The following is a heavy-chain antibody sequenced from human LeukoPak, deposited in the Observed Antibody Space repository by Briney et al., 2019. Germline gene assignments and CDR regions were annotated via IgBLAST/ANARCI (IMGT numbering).Heavy chain of an antibody. V-gene: IGHV1-8*01. CDR1: GYTFTSYD. D-gene: IGHD3-10*01. Sequence: ASVKVSCKASGYTFTSYDINWVRQATGQGLEWMGWMNPNSGNTGYAQKFRGRVTMTRNTSISTAYMELSSLGSEDTAVYYCARGYGSGRRNPTFGCWGQGTLVTVSS. J-gene: IGHJ4*02. CDR2: MNPNSGNT. CDR3: ARGYGSGRRNPTFGC.